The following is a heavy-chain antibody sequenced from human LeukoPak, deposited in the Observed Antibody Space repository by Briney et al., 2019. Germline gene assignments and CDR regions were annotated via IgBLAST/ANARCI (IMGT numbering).Heavy chain of an antibody. J-gene: IGHJ4*02. D-gene: IGHD1-7*01. CDR3: ARNANNWNYGYFDY. V-gene: IGHV1-18*01. CDR1: GYTFTSYG. Sequence: ASVKVSCKASGYTFTSYGISWVRQAPGQGLEWMGWISAYNGNTNYAQKLQSRVTMTTDTSTSTAYMELRSLRSDDTAVYYCARNANNWNYGYFDYWGQGTLVTVSS. CDR2: ISAYNGNT.